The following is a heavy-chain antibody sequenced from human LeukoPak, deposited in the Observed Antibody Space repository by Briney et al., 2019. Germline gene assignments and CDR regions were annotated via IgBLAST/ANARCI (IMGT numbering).Heavy chain of an antibody. CDR3: AKDPVGVGSYGYGDQDKYYFDY. Sequence: GGSLRLSCAASGFTFSSYGMHWVRQAPGKGLEWVAVISYDGSNKYYADSVKGRFTISRDNSKNTLYLQMNSLRAEDTAVYYCAKDPVGVGSYGYGDQDKYYFDYWGQGTLVTVSS. V-gene: IGHV3-30*18. CDR1: GFTFSSYG. CDR2: ISYDGSNK. J-gene: IGHJ4*02. D-gene: IGHD5-18*01.